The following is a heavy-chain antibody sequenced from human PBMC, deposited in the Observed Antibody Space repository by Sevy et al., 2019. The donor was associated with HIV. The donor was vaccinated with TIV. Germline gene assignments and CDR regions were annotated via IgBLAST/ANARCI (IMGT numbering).Heavy chain of an antibody. CDR1: GGSISSGDYY. V-gene: IGHV4-30-4*01. CDR2: IYYSGST. D-gene: IGHD3-10*01. Sequence: SETLSLTCTVSGGSISSGDYYWSWIRQPPGKGLEWIGYIYYSGSTYYNPSLKSRVTISVDTSKNQFSLKLSSVTAADTVVYYCARVGSYYYDRAYFDYWGQGTLVTVSS. J-gene: IGHJ4*02. CDR3: ARVGSYYYDRAYFDY.